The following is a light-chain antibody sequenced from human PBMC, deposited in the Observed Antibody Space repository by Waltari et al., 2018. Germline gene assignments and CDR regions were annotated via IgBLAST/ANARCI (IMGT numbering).Light chain of an antibody. CDR1: QDINNF. V-gene: IGKV1-33*01. CDR2: DAS. CDR3: QQFDTLPPS. Sequence: DIQMTQSPSSLYASVGDRVTLTCQAIQDINNFLNWYQQKPGRAPSPLIYDASNLETGVPSRFSGSGSGTHFTLTISSLQTEDSATYYCQQFDTLPPSFGGGTKVEI. J-gene: IGKJ4*01.